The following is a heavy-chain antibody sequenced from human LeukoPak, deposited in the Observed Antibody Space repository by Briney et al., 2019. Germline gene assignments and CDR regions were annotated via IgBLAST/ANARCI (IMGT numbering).Heavy chain of an antibody. D-gene: IGHD3-10*01. V-gene: IGHV3-23*01. Sequence: PGGSPRLSCAASGFTFSSYAMSWVRQAPGKGLEWVSAISASGSITFYADSVKGRFTISRDNSKTTLYLQMNSLRAEDTAVYYCAKGYGSGILDAFEIWGQGTMVTVSS. CDR2: ISASGSIT. CDR1: GFTFSSYA. J-gene: IGHJ3*02. CDR3: AKGYGSGILDAFEI.